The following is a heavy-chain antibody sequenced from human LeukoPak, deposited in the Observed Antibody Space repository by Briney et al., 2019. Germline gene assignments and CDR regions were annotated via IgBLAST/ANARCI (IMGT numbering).Heavy chain of an antibody. CDR1: GFTFSSYG. CDR2: ISGSGGST. Sequence: GGSLRLSCAASGFTFSSYGMSWVRQAPGRGLEWVSAISGSGGSTYYADSVKGRFTISRDNSKNTLYLQMNSLRAEDTAVYYCARVMYSSSWYSPPSVYYYMDVWGKGTTVTISS. D-gene: IGHD6-13*01. CDR3: ARVMYSSSWYSPPSVYYYMDV. J-gene: IGHJ6*03. V-gene: IGHV3-23*01.